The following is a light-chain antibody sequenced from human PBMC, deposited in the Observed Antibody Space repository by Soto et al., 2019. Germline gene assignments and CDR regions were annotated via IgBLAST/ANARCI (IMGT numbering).Light chain of an antibody. CDR2: GAS. J-gene: IGKJ3*01. CDR3: QQSYSTPYIN. V-gene: IGKV3-20*01. CDR1: QSIGSSY. Sequence: EVVLTQSPGTLSLSQGEGATLSFMASQSIGSSYLAWYQQKPGQAPRLLIYGASSRATGIPDRFSGSGSGTDFTLTIRRLEPEDFAVYYCQQSYSTPYINCGPGTKGDIK.